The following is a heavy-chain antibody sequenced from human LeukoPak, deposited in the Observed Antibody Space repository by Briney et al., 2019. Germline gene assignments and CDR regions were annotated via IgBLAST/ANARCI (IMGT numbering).Heavy chain of an antibody. CDR1: GFTFSSYG. CDR3: AKEGSSGYYELLANFDY. Sequence: PGGSLRLSCAASGFTFSSYGMHWVRQAPGKGLEWVAVISYDGSNKYYADSVKGRFTISRDNSKNTLYLQMNSLRAEDTAVYYCAKEGSSGYYELLANFDYWGQGTLVTVSS. D-gene: IGHD3-22*01. V-gene: IGHV3-30*18. J-gene: IGHJ4*02. CDR2: ISYDGSNK.